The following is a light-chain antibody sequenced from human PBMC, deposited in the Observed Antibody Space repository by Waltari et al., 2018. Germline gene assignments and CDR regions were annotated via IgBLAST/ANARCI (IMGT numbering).Light chain of an antibody. V-gene: IGKV1D-13*01. J-gene: IGKJ1*01. CDR2: DAS. Sequence: AIQLTQSPSSLSASVGDRVTITCRASQGINSALAWYQQKPGKAPKLLIYDASSLESGVPSRFSGSGYGTDFTLTISSLQPDDVATYYCQHYQNFSRAFGQGTKVEI. CDR3: QHYQNFSRA. CDR1: QGINSA.